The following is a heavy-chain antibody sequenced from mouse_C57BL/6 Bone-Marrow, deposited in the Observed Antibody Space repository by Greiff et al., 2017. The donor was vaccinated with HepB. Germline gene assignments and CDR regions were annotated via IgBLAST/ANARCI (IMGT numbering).Heavy chain of an antibody. D-gene: IGHD3-2*02. CDR3: ARQLRNYAMDY. CDR2: IWGVGST. V-gene: IGHV2-6*01. Sequence: QVQLQQSGPGLVAPSQSLSITCTVSGFSFTSYGVDWVRQSPGKGLEWLGVIWGVGSTNYNSALKSRLSISKDNSKSQVFLKMNSLQTDDTAMYYCARQLRNYAMDYWGQGTSVTVSS. J-gene: IGHJ4*01. CDR1: GFSFTSYG.